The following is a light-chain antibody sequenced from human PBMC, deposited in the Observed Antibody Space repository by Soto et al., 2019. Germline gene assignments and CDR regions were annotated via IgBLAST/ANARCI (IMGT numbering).Light chain of an antibody. Sequence: QSALTQPPSASGSPGQSVTISCTGTSNDVGGNKYVSWYQQHPGTAPKLMIYEVTKRPSGVPDRFSGFKSGNTASLTVSGLQAEDEADYYCTSYAGSSNLVFGGGTKVTV. J-gene: IGLJ2*01. V-gene: IGLV2-8*01. CDR2: EVT. CDR3: TSYAGSSNLV. CDR1: SNDVGGNKY.